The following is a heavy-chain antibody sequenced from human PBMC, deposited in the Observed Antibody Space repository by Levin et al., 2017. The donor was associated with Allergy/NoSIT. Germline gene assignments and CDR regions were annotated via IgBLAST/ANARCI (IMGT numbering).Heavy chain of an antibody. CDR1: GFTFSSSW. CDR3: ARRTGTAATSYYFDY. J-gene: IGHJ4*02. Sequence: GESLKISCVASGFTFSSSWMHWVRQVPGKGLVWVSLISSDGSDTRYADSVKGRFTISRDNAKNTVYLQMNSLRDEDAAVYYCARRTGTAATSYYFDYWGQGTLVTVSS. D-gene: IGHD6-25*01. CDR2: ISSDGSDT. V-gene: IGHV3-74*01.